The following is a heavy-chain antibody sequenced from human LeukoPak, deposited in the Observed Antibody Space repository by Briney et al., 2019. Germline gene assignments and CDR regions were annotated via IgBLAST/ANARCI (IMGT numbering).Heavy chain of an antibody. J-gene: IGHJ4*02. CDR2: INRDGSTT. V-gene: IGHV3-74*01. CDR3: ARDKKSGESSEIDY. D-gene: IGHD3-10*01. CDR1: GFTFSNYW. Sequence: GGSLRLSCAASGFTFSNYWLHWVRQAPGKGLVWVSRINRDGSTTNYADSVKGRFTVSRDNAKNTLNLQMNSLRAEDTAVYYCARDKKSGESSEIDYWGQGTLVTDSS.